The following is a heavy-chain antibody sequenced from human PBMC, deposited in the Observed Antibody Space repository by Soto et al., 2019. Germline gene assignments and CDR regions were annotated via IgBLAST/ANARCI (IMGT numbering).Heavy chain of an antibody. CDR2: IKSKTFGGRT. CDR1: GFTFINAW. CDR3: CTGVAVVRSAAMAY. V-gene: IGHV3-15*07. D-gene: IGHD3-10*01. Sequence: EVQLVESGGGLVKPGGSLRVSCAASGFTFINAWLFWVRQAPGKGPEWVGRIKSKTFGGRTDYNTLMKDRFTISREDSKKTLHLEMSSLDIEDTPIYYCCTGVAVVRSAAMAYWGKGVRVTVSS. J-gene: IGHJ4*02.